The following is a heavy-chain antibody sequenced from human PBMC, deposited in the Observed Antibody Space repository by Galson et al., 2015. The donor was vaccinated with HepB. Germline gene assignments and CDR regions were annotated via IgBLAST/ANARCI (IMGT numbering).Heavy chain of an antibody. V-gene: IGHV3-73*01. Sequence: SLRLSCAASGFTFSGSAIHWVRQASGKGLEWVGRIKKKADNYATAYVASVQGRFTISRDDSKNTAYLQMNSLKTEDTAVYYCTRHYYDSSGYPIPDYWGQGTLVTDSS. CDR3: TRHYYDSSGYPIPDY. J-gene: IGHJ4*02. CDR2: IKKKADNYAT. D-gene: IGHD3-22*01. CDR1: GFTFSGSA.